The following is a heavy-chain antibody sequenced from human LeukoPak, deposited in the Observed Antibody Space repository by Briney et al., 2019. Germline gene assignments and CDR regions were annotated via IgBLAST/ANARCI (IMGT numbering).Heavy chain of an antibody. D-gene: IGHD3-22*01. CDR1: GFTFSSYE. Sequence: PGGSLRLSCAASGFTFSSYEMNWVRQAPGKGLEWVSCISSSGSTIYYADSVKGRFTISRDNAKNSLYLQMNSLRAEDTAVYYCARDLGQYYDTSDNWFDPWGQGTLVTVSS. V-gene: IGHV3-48*03. J-gene: IGHJ5*02. CDR2: ISSSGSTI. CDR3: ARDLGQYYDTSDNWFDP.